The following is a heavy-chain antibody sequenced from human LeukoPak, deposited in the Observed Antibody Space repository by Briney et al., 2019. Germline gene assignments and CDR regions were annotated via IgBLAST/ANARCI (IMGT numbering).Heavy chain of an antibody. J-gene: IGHJ4*02. V-gene: IGHV4/OR15-8*02. D-gene: IGHD1-26*01. CDR3: SRESGAFCPFGY. CDR1: GGSIRSTDW. Sequence: SETLSLTCGVSGGSIRSTDWWSWVRQPPGQGLEWIGEISLSGQTNFNPSLNGRVTMSLDESRNQLSLKLTSVTAADTAMYYCSRESGAFCPFGYWGQGTLVIVPP. CDR2: ISLSGQT.